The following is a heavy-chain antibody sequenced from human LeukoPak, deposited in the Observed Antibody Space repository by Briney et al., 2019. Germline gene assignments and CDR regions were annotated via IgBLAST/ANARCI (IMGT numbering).Heavy chain of an antibody. V-gene: IGHV1-46*01. CDR2: INPSGGST. CDR1: GYTFTNYY. CDR3: ASLAVAGTGDF. Sequence: ASVKVSCTASGYTFTNYYMHWVRQAPGQGLEWMGIINPSGGSTSYAQKFQGRVTMTRDTSTSTVYMELSSLRSEDTAVYYCASLAVAGTGDFWGQGTLVTVSS. J-gene: IGHJ4*02. D-gene: IGHD6-19*01.